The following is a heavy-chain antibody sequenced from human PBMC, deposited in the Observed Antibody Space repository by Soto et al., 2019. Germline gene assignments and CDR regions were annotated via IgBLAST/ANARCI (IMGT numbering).Heavy chain of an antibody. Sequence: QITLKESGPPLVKPTQTLTLTCTFSGFSLSTRGVGGGWIRQPPGKALEWLALIYWDDDKRDSPSLKSRLNITQDTATNPAVLTMTNMDTVDTATYSCAPSVIGYDYDSSGSNWFDPWGQGTLVTVSS. D-gene: IGHD3-22*01. CDR1: GFSLSTRGVG. V-gene: IGHV2-5*02. J-gene: IGHJ5*02. CDR2: IYWDDDK. CDR3: APSVIGYDYDSSGSNWFDP.